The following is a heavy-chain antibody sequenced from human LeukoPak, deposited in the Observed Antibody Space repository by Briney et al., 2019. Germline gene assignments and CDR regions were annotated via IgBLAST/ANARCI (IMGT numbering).Heavy chain of an antibody. CDR1: GFTVSNNY. CDR2: IYSGGNA. J-gene: IGHJ4*02. CDR3: ARGLVGASGGGTFDY. V-gene: IGHV3-53*01. D-gene: IGHD1-26*01. Sequence: GGSLRLSCAASGFTVSNNYMTWVRQAPGKGLEWVSVIYSGGNAYYADSEKGRFTISRDNSENTLSLQMNSLRAEDTAVYFCARGLVGASGGGTFDYWGQGTLVAVSS.